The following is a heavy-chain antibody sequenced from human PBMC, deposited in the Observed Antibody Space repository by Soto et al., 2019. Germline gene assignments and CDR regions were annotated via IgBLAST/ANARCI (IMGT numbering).Heavy chain of an antibody. J-gene: IGHJ4*02. Sequence: EVLLVESGGGVVQPGGSLELSSAASGFVFKDSSIYCVRRASGKGLEWVGRIRDRPYNYATAYSASVKGRFTISRDDSNNAAYLQMTSLKTEDTAIYYCTSLISAAQDYWGQGTLVTVSS. CDR2: IRDRPYNYAT. CDR3: TSLISAAQDY. CDR1: GFVFKDSS. D-gene: IGHD3-10*01. V-gene: IGHV3-73*01.